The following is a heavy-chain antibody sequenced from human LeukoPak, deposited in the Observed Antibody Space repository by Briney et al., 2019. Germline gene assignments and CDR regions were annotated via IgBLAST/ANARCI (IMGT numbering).Heavy chain of an antibody. CDR1: GFTFSDYY. CDR3: ARPRSGSYFAFDI. V-gene: IGHV3-11*03. D-gene: IGHD1-26*01. J-gene: IGHJ3*02. CDR2: ISSGSSYT. Sequence: GGSLRLSCAASGFTFSDYYMSWVRQAPGKGLEWVSYISSGSSYTNYADSVKGRFTISRDNAKNSLYLQMNSLRAEDTAVYYCARPRSGSYFAFDIWGQGTMVTVSS.